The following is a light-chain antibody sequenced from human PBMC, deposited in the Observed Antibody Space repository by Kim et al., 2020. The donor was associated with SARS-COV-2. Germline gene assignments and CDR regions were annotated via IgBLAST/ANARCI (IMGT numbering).Light chain of an antibody. CDR1: TGAVTSGHY. Sequence: GTVTLTCGSTTGAVTSGHYPYWLQQKPGQAPRTLIYDISTKHSWTPARFSGSLLGGKAALTLSGAQPEDEADYYCLLSHSDTRPVEFGGGTQLTVL. CDR3: LLSHSDTRPVE. CDR2: DIS. V-gene: IGLV7-46*01. J-gene: IGLJ2*01.